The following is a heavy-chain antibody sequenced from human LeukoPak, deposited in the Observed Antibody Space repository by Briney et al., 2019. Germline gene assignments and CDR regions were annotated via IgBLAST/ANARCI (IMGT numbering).Heavy chain of an antibody. Sequence: ASVKVSCKASGYTSTNHYIHWVRQAPGQGLEWMGIINPSDGSTSYAQKFQGRVTMTRDTSTSTVYMELSSLRSEDTAVYYCARSSAVWGSYRWPAGYWGQGTLVTVSS. J-gene: IGHJ4*02. D-gene: IGHD3-16*02. V-gene: IGHV1-46*01. CDR1: GYTSTNHY. CDR2: INPSDGST. CDR3: ARSSAVWGSYRWPAGY.